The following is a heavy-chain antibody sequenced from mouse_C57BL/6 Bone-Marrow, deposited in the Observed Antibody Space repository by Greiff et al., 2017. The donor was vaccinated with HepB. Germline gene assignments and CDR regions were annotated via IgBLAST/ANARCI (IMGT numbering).Heavy chain of an antibody. V-gene: IGHV2-5*01. CDR3: AKRAGYDAMDY. D-gene: IGHD4-1*01. Sequence: QVQLKQSGPGLVQPSQSLSITCTVSGFSLTSYGVHWVRQSPGKGLEWLGVIWRGGSTDYNAAFMSRLSITKDNSKSQVFFIMNSLQADDTDICYSAKRAGYDAMDYWGQGTSVTVSS. CDR2: IWRGGST. J-gene: IGHJ4*01. CDR1: GFSLTSYG.